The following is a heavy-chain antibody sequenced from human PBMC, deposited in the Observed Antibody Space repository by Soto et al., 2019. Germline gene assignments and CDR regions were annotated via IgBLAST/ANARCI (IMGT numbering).Heavy chain of an antibody. CDR2: ITATGDRT. Sequence: GGSLRLSCADSGFRFSSYSMSWVRQTPGKGLEWVAAITATGDRTYYADSVTGRFTISRDSAKNIVFLHVNGLTDEDTAVYYCARGGAMGVDYWGQGTLVTVSS. J-gene: IGHJ4*02. V-gene: IGHV3-23*01. D-gene: IGHD1-26*01. CDR3: ARGGAMGVDY. CDR1: GFRFSSYS.